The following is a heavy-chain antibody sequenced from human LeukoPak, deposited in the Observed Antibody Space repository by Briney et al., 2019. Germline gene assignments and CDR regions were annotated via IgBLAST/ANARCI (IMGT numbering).Heavy chain of an antibody. D-gene: IGHD1-1*01. Sequence: GESLKISCKGSGYSFTSYWIGWVRQMPGKGLEWMGIIYPGDSDTRYSPSFQGQVTISADKSISTAYLQWSSLKASDTAMYYCATPGTTGTTEGDAFDIWGQGTMVTVSS. J-gene: IGHJ3*02. V-gene: IGHV5-51*01. CDR2: IYPGDSDT. CDR1: GYSFTSYW. CDR3: ATPGTTGTTEGDAFDI.